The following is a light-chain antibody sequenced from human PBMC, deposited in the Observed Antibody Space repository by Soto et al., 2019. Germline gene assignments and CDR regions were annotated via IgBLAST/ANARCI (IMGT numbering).Light chain of an antibody. CDR2: GNS. CDR1: SSNIGAGYD. J-gene: IGLJ1*01. CDR3: QSYDSSLSGYV. Sequence: QAVVTQPPSVSGAPGQRVTIPCTGSSSNIGAGYDVHWYQQLPGTAPKLLIYGNSNRPSGVPDRFSGSKSGASASLAITGLRAEDEADYYCQSYDSSLSGYVFGAGTKLTVL. V-gene: IGLV1-40*03.